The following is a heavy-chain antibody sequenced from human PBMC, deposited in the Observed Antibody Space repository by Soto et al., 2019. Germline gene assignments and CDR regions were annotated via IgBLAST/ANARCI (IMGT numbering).Heavy chain of an antibody. CDR1: GFTFSSYA. Sequence: EVQLLESGGGLVQPGGSLRHSCAASGFTFSSYAMSWVRQAPGKGLEWVSAISGSGGSTYYADSVKGRFTISRDNSKNTLYLQMNSLRAEDTAVYYCAKIPHSSSWYLDAFDIWGQGTMVTVSS. V-gene: IGHV3-23*01. D-gene: IGHD6-13*01. CDR2: ISGSGGST. CDR3: AKIPHSSSWYLDAFDI. J-gene: IGHJ3*02.